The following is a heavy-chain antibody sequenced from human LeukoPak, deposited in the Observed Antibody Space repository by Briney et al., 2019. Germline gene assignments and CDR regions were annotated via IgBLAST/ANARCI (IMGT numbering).Heavy chain of an antibody. D-gene: IGHD2-15*01. Sequence: SETLSLTCTVSGGSISSYYWSWIRQSAGKGLEWIGYIYYSGSTNYNPSLKSRVTISVDTSKNQFSLKLSSVTAADTAVYYCARGRCSGGSCSNYYYYYMDVWGKGTTVTVSS. CDR2: IYYSGST. V-gene: IGHV4-59*01. CDR3: ARGRCSGGSCSNYYYYYMDV. J-gene: IGHJ6*03. CDR1: GGSISSYY.